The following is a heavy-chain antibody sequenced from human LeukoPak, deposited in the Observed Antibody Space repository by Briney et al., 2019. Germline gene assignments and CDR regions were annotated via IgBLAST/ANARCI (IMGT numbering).Heavy chain of an antibody. V-gene: IGHV7-4-1*02. J-gene: IGHJ4*02. CDR2: INTNTGNP. D-gene: IGHD3-10*01. CDR3: ARDGIYGSGSYSPPTFDY. CDR1: GYTFTSYA. Sequence: ASVKVACKACGYTFTSYAMNWVRQAPGQGLEWMGWINTNTGNPTYAQGFTGRFVFSLDTSVSTAYLQISSLKAEDTAVYYCARDGIYGSGSYSPPTFDYWGQGTLVTVS.